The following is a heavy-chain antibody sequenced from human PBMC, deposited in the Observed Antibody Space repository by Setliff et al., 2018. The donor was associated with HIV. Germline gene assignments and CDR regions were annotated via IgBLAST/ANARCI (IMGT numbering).Heavy chain of an antibody. V-gene: IGHV3-21*01. J-gene: IGHJ4*02. CDR3: ARDFRIQLWLRSPFDY. CDR2: ISSSSDYI. CDR1: GFTFSSHS. Sequence: GGSLRLSCAVSGFTFSSHSMNWVRQAPGKGLEWVSSISSSSDYIYYADSVEGRFIISRDNAKNSLYLQMNSLRAEDTAVYYCARDFRIQLWLRSPFDYGGKGTLVTVSS. D-gene: IGHD5-18*01.